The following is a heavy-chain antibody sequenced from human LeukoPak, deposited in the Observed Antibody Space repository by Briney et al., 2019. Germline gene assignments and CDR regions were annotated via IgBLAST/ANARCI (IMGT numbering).Heavy chain of an antibody. D-gene: IGHD3-16*01. CDR1: GFTFSSYA. CDR3: AEAGLGGHDVFDI. Sequence: PGGSLRLSCAASGFTFSSYAMSWVRQAPGKGLEWVSTISGSGGSTYYADSVKGRFTISRDNSKNTLYLQMNSLRPEDTAVYYCAEAGLGGHDVFDIWGQGTMVTVSS. J-gene: IGHJ3*02. CDR2: ISGSGGST. V-gene: IGHV3-23*01.